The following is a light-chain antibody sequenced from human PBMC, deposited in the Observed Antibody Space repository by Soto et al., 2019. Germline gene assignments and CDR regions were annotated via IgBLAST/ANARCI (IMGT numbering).Light chain of an antibody. J-gene: IGLJ2*01. CDR1: SGSIANNY. CDR3: QSYYSEFVV. CDR2: ENN. Sequence: NFMLTQPHSVSESPGKTLSISCTRSSGSIANNYVQWYQQRPGSAPTTVIYENNQRLSGVPDRFSGSTDGSSNSAALTISGLQSEDEADYYCQSYYSEFVVFGGGTKLTVL. V-gene: IGLV6-57*04.